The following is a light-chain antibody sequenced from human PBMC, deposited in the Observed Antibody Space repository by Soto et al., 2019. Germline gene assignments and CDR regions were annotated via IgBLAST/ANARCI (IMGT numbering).Light chain of an antibody. CDR1: QSLVHSDGNTY. CDR3: MQATQFPHYT. Sequence: DIVMTQTPLSSPVTRGQPASISCKSSQSLVHSDGNTYLSWLHQRPGQPPRLLIYKVSHRLSGVPDRFSGSGAGTNFALKISRVEAEDVGVYYCMQATQFPHYTFGQGTKLEIK. J-gene: IGKJ2*01. CDR2: KVS. V-gene: IGKV2-24*01.